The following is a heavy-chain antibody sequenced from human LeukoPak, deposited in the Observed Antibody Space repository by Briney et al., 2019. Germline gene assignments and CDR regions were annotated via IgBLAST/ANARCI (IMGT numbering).Heavy chain of an antibody. V-gene: IGHV1-18*01. CDR1: GYTFTSYC. J-gene: IGHJ4*02. D-gene: IGHD5-12*01. CDR3: ARDRSSGYDWDY. Sequence: ASVKVSCKASGYTFTSYCISWVRQAPGQGLEWMGWISAYNGNTNYAQKLQGRVTMTTDTSTSTAYMELRSLRSDDTAVYYCARDRSSGYDWDYWGQGTLVTVSS. CDR2: ISAYNGNT.